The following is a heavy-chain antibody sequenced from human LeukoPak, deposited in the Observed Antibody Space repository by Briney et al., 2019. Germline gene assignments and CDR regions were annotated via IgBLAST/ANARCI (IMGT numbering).Heavy chain of an antibody. CDR1: GGTFSSYA. CDR3: ASQQSDCSSTSCYYGGFDP. Sequence: VASVKVSCKASGGTFSSYAISWVRQAPGQGLEWMGGIIPIFGTANYAQKFQGRVTMTADKSTSTAYVELSSLRSEDTAVYYCASQQSDCSSTSCYYGGFDPWGQGTLVTVSS. CDR2: IIPIFGTA. V-gene: IGHV1-69*06. D-gene: IGHD2-2*01. J-gene: IGHJ5*02.